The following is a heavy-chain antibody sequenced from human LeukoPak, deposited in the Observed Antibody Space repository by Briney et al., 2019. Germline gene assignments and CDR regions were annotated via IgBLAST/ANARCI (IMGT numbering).Heavy chain of an antibody. CDR2: ISYSGGNT. CDR1: GFTFSSYA. V-gene: IGHV3-23*01. D-gene: IGHD4-17*01. J-gene: IGHJ6*03. CDR3: AKVGTTVTTYYYYMDV. Sequence: GGSLRLSCAASGFTFSSYAMSWVRQVPGKGLEWVSSISYSGGNTYYADSVKGRFTIARDNSKNTLYLQMNSLRAEDTALYYCAKVGTTVTTYYYYMDVWGKGTTVTVSS.